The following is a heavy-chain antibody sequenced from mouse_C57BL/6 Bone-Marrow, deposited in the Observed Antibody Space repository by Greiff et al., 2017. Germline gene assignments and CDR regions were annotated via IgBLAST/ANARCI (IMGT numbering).Heavy chain of an antibody. V-gene: IGHV1-81*01. Sequence: QVQLKESGAELARPGASVKLSCKASGYTFTSYGISWVKQRTGQGLEWIGEIYPRSGNTYYNEKFKGKATLTADKSSSKAYMELRSLTSEDSAVYFCATYGYHWYFDVWGTGTTVTVSS. CDR3: ATYGYHWYFDV. CDR1: GYTFTSYG. J-gene: IGHJ1*03. D-gene: IGHD2-2*01. CDR2: IYPRSGNT.